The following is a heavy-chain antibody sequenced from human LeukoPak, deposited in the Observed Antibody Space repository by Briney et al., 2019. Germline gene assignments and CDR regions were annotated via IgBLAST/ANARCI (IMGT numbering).Heavy chain of an antibody. CDR3: ARESNYHGSGTGWFDP. V-gene: IGHV4-34*01. CDR2: INHSGST. J-gene: IGHJ5*02. D-gene: IGHD3-10*01. Sequence: SETLSLTCAVYGGSFSGYYWSWIRQPPGKGLEWIGEINHSGSTNYNPSLKSRVTISVDTSKNQFSLKLSSVTAADTAVYYCARESNYHGSGTGWFDPWGQGTLVTVSS. CDR1: GGSFSGYY.